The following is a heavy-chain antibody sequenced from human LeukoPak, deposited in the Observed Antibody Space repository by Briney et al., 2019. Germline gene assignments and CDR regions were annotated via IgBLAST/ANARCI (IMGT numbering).Heavy chain of an antibody. V-gene: IGHV4-30-2*01. J-gene: IGHJ4*02. Sequence: KPSETLSLTCAVSGGSISSGGYSWSWIRQPPGKGLEWIGYIYHSGSTYYNPSLKSRVTISVDRSKNQFSLKLSSVTAADTAVYYCARGATIGDYYFDYWGQGTLVTVSS. CDR1: GGSISSGGYS. CDR3: ARGATIGDYYFDY. D-gene: IGHD1-26*01. CDR2: IYHSGST.